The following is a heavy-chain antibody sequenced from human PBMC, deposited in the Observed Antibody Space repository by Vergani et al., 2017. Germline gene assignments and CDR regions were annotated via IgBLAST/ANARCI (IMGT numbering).Heavy chain of an antibody. Sequence: QLQLQESGPGLVKPSATLSLTCSVSGASIRSSNYYWGWIRQPPGKGLEWIASIYYSGSTYYNPSLKSRVTISVETSKNQFSLKLSAVTAADTAVYFCAGHSTVEWLVRLGWIDPWGQGILVTVSS. CDR2: IYYSGST. CDR1: GASIRSSNYY. CDR3: AGHSTVEWLVRLGWIDP. J-gene: IGHJ5*02. D-gene: IGHD6-19*01. V-gene: IGHV4-39*01.